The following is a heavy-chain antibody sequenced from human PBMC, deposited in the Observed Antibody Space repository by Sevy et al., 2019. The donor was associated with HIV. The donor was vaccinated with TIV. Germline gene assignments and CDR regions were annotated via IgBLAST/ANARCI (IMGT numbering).Heavy chain of an antibody. D-gene: IGHD6-13*01. CDR2: IYTSGGT. CDR3: ARGLAAEWSRGWFDP. V-gene: IGHV4-61*02. CDR1: GGSISSGNYY. Sequence: SETLSLTCTVSGGSISSGNYYWSWIRQPAGKGLEWIGRIYTSGGTNYNPSLKSRVTLSVDTSNNQFSLKLSSVTAADTAVYYCARGLAAEWSRGWFDPGAREPWSPSPQ. J-gene: IGHJ5*02.